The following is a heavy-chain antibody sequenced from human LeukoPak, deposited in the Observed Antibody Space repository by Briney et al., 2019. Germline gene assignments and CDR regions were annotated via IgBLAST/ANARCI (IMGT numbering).Heavy chain of an antibody. V-gene: IGHV3-7*01. CDR1: GFTFSSYW. J-gene: IGHJ4*02. D-gene: IGHD3-22*01. CDR3: ASDRDYYDSSGYLFDY. Sequence: GGSLRLSCAASGFTFSSYWMSWVRQAPGKGLEWVANIKQDGSEKYYVDSVKGRFTISRDNAKNSLYLQMNSLRAEDTAVYYCASDRDYYDSSGYLFDYWGQGTPVTVSS. CDR2: IKQDGSEK.